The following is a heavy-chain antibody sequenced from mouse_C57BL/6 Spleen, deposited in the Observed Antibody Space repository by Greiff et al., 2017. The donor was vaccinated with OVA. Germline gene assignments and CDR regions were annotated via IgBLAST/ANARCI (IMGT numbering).Heavy chain of an antibody. Sequence: VQLKESGPELVKPGASVKIPCKASGYTFTDYNMDWVKQSHGKSLEWIGDINPNNGGTIYNQKFKGKATLTVDKSSSTAYMELRSLTSEDTAVYYCARSLYYGNYAMDYWGQGTSVTVSS. V-gene: IGHV1-18*01. CDR1: GYTFTDYN. J-gene: IGHJ4*01. CDR2: INPNNGGT. D-gene: IGHD2-1*01. CDR3: ARSLYYGNYAMDY.